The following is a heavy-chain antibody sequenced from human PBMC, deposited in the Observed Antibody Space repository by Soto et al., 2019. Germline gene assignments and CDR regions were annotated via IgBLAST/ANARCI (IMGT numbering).Heavy chain of an antibody. Sequence: QVQLVQSGAEVKKPGASVKVSCKASGYTFTTYGFIWVRQAPGQGLEWVGWISTNNDNTNYAQKLQGRVTMTTDTSTRTAYMALRSLRTDDTAVYYCARSPYYDDDGYYAGPSDYWGQGTLVTVSS. CDR1: GYTFTTYG. D-gene: IGHD3-22*01. CDR2: ISTNNDNT. V-gene: IGHV1-18*01. J-gene: IGHJ4*02. CDR3: ARSPYYDDDGYYAGPSDY.